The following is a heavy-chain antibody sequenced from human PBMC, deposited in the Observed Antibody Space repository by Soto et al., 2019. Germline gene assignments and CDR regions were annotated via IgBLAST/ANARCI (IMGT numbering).Heavy chain of an antibody. Sequence: SETLSLTCTVSGGSISSSSYYWGWIRQPPGKGLEWIGSIYYSGSTYYNPSLKSRVTISVDTSKNQFSLKLSSVTAADTAVYYCARHSLGWFDPWGQGTLVTVSS. V-gene: IGHV4-39*01. J-gene: IGHJ5*02. D-gene: IGHD3-16*02. CDR3: ARHSLGWFDP. CDR2: IYYSGST. CDR1: GGSISSSSYY.